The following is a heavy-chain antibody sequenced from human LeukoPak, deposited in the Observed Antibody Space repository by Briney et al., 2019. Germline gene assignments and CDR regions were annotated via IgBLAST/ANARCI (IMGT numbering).Heavy chain of an antibody. CDR2: IIPIFGTA. D-gene: IGHD3-22*01. J-gene: IGHJ4*02. CDR1: GGTFSSYA. CDR3: ARGGTYYYDSSGYYSLGGLFDY. V-gene: IGHV1-69*05. Sequence: SVKVSCKASGGTFSSYAISLVRQAPGQGLEWMGGIIPIFGTANYAQKFQGRVTITTDESTSTAYMELSSLRSEDTAVYYCARGGTYYYDSSGYYSLGGLFDYWGQGTLVTVSS.